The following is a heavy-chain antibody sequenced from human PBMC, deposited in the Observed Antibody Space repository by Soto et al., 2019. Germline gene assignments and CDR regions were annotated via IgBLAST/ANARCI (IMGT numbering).Heavy chain of an antibody. CDR2: ISSSGSTI. CDR1: GFAFSDPY. CDR3: AKDRGYCTNGVCYYFDY. V-gene: IGHV3-11*01. Sequence: PGGSLRLSCAASGFAFSDPYMSWIRQAPGKGLEWISYISSSGSTIYYADSVKGRFTISRDNSKNTLYLQMNSLRAEDTAVYYCAKDRGYCTNGVCYYFDYWGRGTLVTVSA. J-gene: IGHJ4*02. D-gene: IGHD2-8*01.